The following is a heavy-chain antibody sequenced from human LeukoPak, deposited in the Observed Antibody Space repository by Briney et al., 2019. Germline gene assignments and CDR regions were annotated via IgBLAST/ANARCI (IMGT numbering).Heavy chain of an antibody. Sequence: SETLSLTCNVSGVSIRGYYWSWIRQPPGKGLEWIGYIYSSGSTNYNPSLKSRVTISVDTSKNQFSLKLSSVTAADTAVYYCARQKWITMVRGVINWFDPWGQGTLVTVSS. CDR2: IYSSGST. D-gene: IGHD3-10*01. CDR3: ARQKWITMVRGVINWFDP. CDR1: GVSIRGYY. V-gene: IGHV4-59*08. J-gene: IGHJ5*02.